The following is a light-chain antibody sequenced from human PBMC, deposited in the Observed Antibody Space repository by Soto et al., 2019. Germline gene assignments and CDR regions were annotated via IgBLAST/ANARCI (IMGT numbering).Light chain of an antibody. Sequence: QSALTQPPSASGSPGQSVTISCTGTSSDVGGYIYVSWYHQHPGKAPKLMIYEVSKRPSGVPDRFSGSKSGNTASLTVSGLQAEEEADYYCSSYAGSTFYVFGTGTKLTVL. V-gene: IGLV2-8*01. CDR2: EVS. J-gene: IGLJ1*01. CDR1: SSDVGGYIY. CDR3: SSYAGSTFYV.